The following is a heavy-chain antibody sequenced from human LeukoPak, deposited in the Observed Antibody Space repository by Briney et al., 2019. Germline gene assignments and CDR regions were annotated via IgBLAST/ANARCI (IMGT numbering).Heavy chain of an antibody. D-gene: IGHD1-26*01. J-gene: IGHJ4*02. CDR3: ARERGSYQGGYFGY. Sequence: QAGGSLRLSCAASGFTFSSYAIHWVRQAPGKGLEWVAVISYDGSNKYYADSVKGRFTISRDNSKNTLYLQMNSLRAEDTAVYYCARERGSYQGGYFGYWGQGTLVTVSS. CDR1: GFTFSSYA. CDR2: ISYDGSNK. V-gene: IGHV3-30-3*01.